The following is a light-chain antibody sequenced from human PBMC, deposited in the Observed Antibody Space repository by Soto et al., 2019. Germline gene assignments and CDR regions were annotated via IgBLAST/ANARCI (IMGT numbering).Light chain of an antibody. CDR2: STN. V-gene: IGLV1-44*01. CDR3: ATWDDSLNAL. CDR1: SSNIGSNA. J-gene: IGLJ2*01. Sequence: QSVLTQPPSASGTPGQRVTISCSGRSSNIGSNAVNWYQQLPGTAPKLLIYSTNQRPSGVPDRFSGSKSGTSAFLAISGLQSEDEADYYCATWDDSLNALFGGGTKLTVL.